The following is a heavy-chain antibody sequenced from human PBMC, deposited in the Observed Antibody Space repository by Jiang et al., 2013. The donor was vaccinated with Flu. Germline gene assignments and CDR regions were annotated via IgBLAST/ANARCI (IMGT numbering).Heavy chain of an antibody. Sequence: VQLLESGGGLVQPGGSLRLSCAASGFTFSSYAMSWVRQAPGKGLEWVSTISGSGGTTYYADSVKGRFTISRDNSKNTLYLQMNSLRAEDTAVYYCAKSPDPHYYDSSGYRNWYFDLWGRGTLVTVSS. V-gene: IGHV3-23*01. CDR2: ISGSGGTT. J-gene: IGHJ2*01. CDR1: GFTFSSYA. D-gene: IGHD3-22*01. CDR3: AKSPDPHYYDSSGYRNWYFDL.